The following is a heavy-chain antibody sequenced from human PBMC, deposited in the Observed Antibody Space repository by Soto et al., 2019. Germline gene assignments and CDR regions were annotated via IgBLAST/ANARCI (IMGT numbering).Heavy chain of an antibody. J-gene: IGHJ6*02. CDR3: ARDRYSSGWNGMDV. CDR2: IIPIFGTA. D-gene: IGHD6-19*01. CDR1: GGTFSSYA. Sequence: GASVKVSCKASGGTFSSYAISWVRQAPGQGLEWMGGIIPIFGTANYAQKFQGRVTITADESTSTAYMELSSLRSEDTAVYYCARDRYSSGWNGMDVWGQGTTVTVSS. V-gene: IGHV1-69*13.